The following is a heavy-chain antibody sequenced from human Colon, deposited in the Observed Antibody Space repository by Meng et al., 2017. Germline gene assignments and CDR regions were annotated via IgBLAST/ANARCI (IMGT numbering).Heavy chain of an antibody. Sequence: QELGQGLVEPSGTSALSGAGSGDSIRCSNWWSGVRQAPGSGLEWIGEIYHSGSTNYNPSLTNRLSLTVDKSKNQFALTLHTVTAGDTAVYYCARVIYASGNMAHLDCWGQGTLVTVSS. CDR2: IYHSGST. V-gene: IGHV4-4*02. CDR1: GDSIRCSNW. J-gene: IGHJ4*02. CDR3: ARVIYASGNMAHLDC. D-gene: IGHD2/OR15-2a*01.